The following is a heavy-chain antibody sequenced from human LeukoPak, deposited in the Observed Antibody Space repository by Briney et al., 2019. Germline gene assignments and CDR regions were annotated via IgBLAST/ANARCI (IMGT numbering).Heavy chain of an antibody. Sequence: GGSLRLSCVASGFTFSSYSMNWVRQAPGKGLEWVSSISSSSSYIYYADSVKGRFTISRDNAKNSLYLQMNSLRAEDTAVYYCARDLSYDFWSGYFGNDYWGQGTLVTVSS. J-gene: IGHJ4*02. V-gene: IGHV3-21*01. D-gene: IGHD3-3*01. CDR2: ISSSSSYI. CDR3: ARDLSYDFWSGYFGNDY. CDR1: GFTFSSYS.